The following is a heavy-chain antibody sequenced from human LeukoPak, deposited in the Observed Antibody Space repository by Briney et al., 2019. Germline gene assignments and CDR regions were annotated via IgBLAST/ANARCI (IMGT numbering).Heavy chain of an antibody. V-gene: IGHV4-38-2*02. Sequence: PSETLSLTCTVSGYSVGSGFYWGWIRQPPGKGLEWVGIIYHSGNTYYNPSLKSRVTMSLHTSKNEFSLKLTSVTAADTAVYYCARDRLRWPKIDYWGQGTLVTVSS. CDR1: GYSVGSGFY. D-gene: IGHD4-23*01. CDR3: ARDRLRWPKIDY. CDR2: IYHSGNT. J-gene: IGHJ4*02.